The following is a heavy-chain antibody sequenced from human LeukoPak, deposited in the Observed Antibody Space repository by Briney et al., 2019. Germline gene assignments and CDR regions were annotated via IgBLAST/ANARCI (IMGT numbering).Heavy chain of an antibody. D-gene: IGHD3-10*01. Sequence: GGSLRLSCAASGLTFSSYGMHWVRQAPGKGLEWVAVISYDGSDKYYADSVKGRFTISRDNSKNTLYLQMSSLRTEDTAVYYCANSAGGRAIIRGVHDYWGQGTLVTVSS. CDR3: ANSAGGRAIIRGVHDY. V-gene: IGHV3-30*18. CDR2: ISYDGSDK. J-gene: IGHJ4*02. CDR1: GLTFSSYG.